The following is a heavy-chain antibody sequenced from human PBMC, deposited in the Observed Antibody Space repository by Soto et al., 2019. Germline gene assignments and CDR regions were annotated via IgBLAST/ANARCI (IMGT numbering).Heavy chain of an antibody. V-gene: IGHV3-33*01. Sequence: LRLSCAASGFTFSSYGMHWVRQAPGKGLEWVAVIWYDGSNKYYADSVKGRFTISRDNSKNTLYLQMNSLRAEDTAVYYCARAYYDSSGYYSLDAFYIWGQGSMVTGSS. CDR2: IWYDGSNK. CDR3: ARAYYDSSGYYSLDAFYI. J-gene: IGHJ3*02. CDR1: GFTFSSYG. D-gene: IGHD3-22*01.